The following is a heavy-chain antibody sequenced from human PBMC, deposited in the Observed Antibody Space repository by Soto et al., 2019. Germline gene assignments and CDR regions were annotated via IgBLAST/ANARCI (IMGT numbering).Heavy chain of an antibody. CDR2: IIPIFGTA. J-gene: IGHJ5*02. CDR3: SSVTITMFGLLGWFDT. D-gene: IGHD3-3*01. V-gene: IGHV1-69*06. Sequence: QVQLVQSGGEVKKPGSSGQVSCKASGGTFSSYAISWVRHAPGQGLEWMGGIIPIFGTANYAQTFQGRVTITADKSTSTAYMELSILRSNYTAVYYCSSVTITMFGLLGWFDTWGQGPLVTVSS. CDR1: GGTFSSYA.